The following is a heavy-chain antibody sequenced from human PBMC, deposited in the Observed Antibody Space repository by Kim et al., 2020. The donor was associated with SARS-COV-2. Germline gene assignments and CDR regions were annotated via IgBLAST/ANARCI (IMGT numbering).Heavy chain of an antibody. J-gene: IGHJ4*02. V-gene: IGHV3-23*01. CDR2: T. CDR3: AIYYYDSSGYDY. Sequence: TYYAGSGRGRFTISRDDSTAILYLQMNSLKVEDTGRYYCAIYYYDSSGYDYWGQGTLATVSS. D-gene: IGHD3-22*01.